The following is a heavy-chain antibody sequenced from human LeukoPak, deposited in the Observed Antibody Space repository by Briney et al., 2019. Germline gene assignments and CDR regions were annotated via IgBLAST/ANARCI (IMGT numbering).Heavy chain of an antibody. CDR2: ISAYNGNT. J-gene: IGHJ4*02. V-gene: IGHV1-18*01. Sequence: GASVKLSCKASGYTFTSYGISWVRQAPGQGLEWMGWISAYNGNTNYAQKLQGRVTMTTDTSTSTAYMELRSLRSDDTAVYYCARSDCSSTSCDGGSFDYWGQGTLVTVSS. D-gene: IGHD2-2*01. CDR3: ARSDCSSTSCDGGSFDY. CDR1: GYTFTSYG.